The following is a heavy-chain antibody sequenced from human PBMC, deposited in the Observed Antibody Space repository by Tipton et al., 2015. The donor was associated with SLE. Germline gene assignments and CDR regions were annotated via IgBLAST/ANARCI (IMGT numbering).Heavy chain of an antibody. J-gene: IGHJ4*02. V-gene: IGHV4-30-4*01. CDR2: IHHSGNT. CDR3: ARGEDRLAYCGGDCYFFDY. Sequence: TLSLTCTVSGGSISDANYYWSWIRQYPGKGLEWIGYIHHSGNTYYNPSLKSRLDISVDTARNQFSLRLSSVTAADTAVYYCARGEDRLAYCGGDCYFFDYWGQGTLVTVSS. CDR1: GGSISDANYY. D-gene: IGHD2-21*01.